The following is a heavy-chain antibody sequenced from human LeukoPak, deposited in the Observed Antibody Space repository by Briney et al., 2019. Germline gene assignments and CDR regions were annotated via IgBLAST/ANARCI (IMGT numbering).Heavy chain of an antibody. CDR3: ASFLIGSGFDY. J-gene: IGHJ4*02. V-gene: IGHV4-4*07. CDR1: GGSISSFY. Sequence: SETLPLTCTVSGGSISSFYWSWIRQPAGKGLEWIGRIYTSGSTNYNPSLKSRVTISVDTSKNQFSLKLSSVTAADTAVYYCASFLIGSGFDYWGQGTLVTVSS. D-gene: IGHD3-10*01. CDR2: IYTSGST.